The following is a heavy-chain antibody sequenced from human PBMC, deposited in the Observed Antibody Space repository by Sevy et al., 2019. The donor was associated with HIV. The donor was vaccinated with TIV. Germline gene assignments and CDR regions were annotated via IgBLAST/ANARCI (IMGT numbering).Heavy chain of an antibody. J-gene: IGHJ4*02. CDR2: FDPEDDKT. Sequence: ASVKVSCKVSGSTLTKLSMHWVRQAPGKGLEWVATFDPEDDKTIYAQQFQGRVTMTEDTSTDTAYMKLKSLRSDDTAVYYCATTKDYYESSGYPFDYWGQGTQVTVSS. V-gene: IGHV1-24*01. CDR3: ATTKDYYESSGYPFDY. D-gene: IGHD3-22*01. CDR1: GSTLTKLS.